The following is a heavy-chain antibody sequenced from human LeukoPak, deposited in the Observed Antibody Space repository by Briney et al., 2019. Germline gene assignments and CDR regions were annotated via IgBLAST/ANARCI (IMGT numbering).Heavy chain of an antibody. CDR1: GFTFSDYY. CDR2: ISSSGSTI. Sequence: GGSLRLSCAASGFTFSDYYMSWIRQAPGKGLEWVSYISSSGSTIYYADSVKGRFTISRDNAKNSLYLQMNSLRAEDTAVYYCARRPYCGGDCYSLDAFDIWGQGTMVTVSS. D-gene: IGHD2-21*02. V-gene: IGHV3-11*04. CDR3: ARRPYCGGDCYSLDAFDI. J-gene: IGHJ3*02.